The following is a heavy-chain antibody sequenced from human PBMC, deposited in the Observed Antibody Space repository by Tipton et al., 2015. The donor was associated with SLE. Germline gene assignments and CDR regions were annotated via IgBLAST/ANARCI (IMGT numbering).Heavy chain of an antibody. CDR3: AREGNWNGEFDY. V-gene: IGHV3-30*03. CDR2: ISDDRSNK. J-gene: IGHJ4*02. D-gene: IGHD1-1*01. Sequence: QLVQSGGGVVQPGRSLRLSCAASGITFSSYVMHWVRQAPGKGLEWVAVISDDRSNKYYADSVKGRFTISRDNSKNTLHLQMNSLRTEDAAVYYCAREGNWNGEFDYWGQGTLVTVSS. CDR1: GITFSSYV.